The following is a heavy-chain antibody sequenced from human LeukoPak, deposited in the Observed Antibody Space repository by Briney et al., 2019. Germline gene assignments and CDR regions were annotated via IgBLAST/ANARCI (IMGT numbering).Heavy chain of an antibody. CDR1: GFTFSSYS. CDR3: AMSGYSSSLPEY. D-gene: IGHD6-13*01. J-gene: IGHJ4*02. Sequence: GGSLRLSCAASGFTFSSYSMNWVRQAPGKGLEWVSSISSSSSYIYHADSVKGRFTISRDNAKNPLYLQMTSLRAEDTAVFYCAMSGYSSSLPEYWGQGTLVTVSS. CDR2: ISSSSSYI. V-gene: IGHV3-21*01.